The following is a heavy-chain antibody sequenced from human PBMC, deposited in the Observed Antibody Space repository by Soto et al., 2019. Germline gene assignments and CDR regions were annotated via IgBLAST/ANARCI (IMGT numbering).Heavy chain of an antibody. CDR2: IYHSGST. CDR3: ARALEPGYCSSNSSYKEPYNWFDP. Sequence: SETLSLTCAVSGGSISSGGYSWSWIRQPPGKGLEWIGYIYHSGSTYYNPSLKSRVTISVDRSKNQFSLKLSSVTAADTAVYYCARALEPGYCSSNSSYKEPYNWFDPWGQGTLVTVSS. CDR1: GGSISSGGYS. D-gene: IGHD2-2*02. V-gene: IGHV4-30-2*01. J-gene: IGHJ5*02.